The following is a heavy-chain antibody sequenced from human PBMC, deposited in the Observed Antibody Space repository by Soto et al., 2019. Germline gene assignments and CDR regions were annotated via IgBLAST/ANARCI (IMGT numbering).Heavy chain of an antibody. CDR3: ARDGTTGWFGEWNWFDP. J-gene: IGHJ5*02. CDR2: IIPIFGTA. V-gene: IGHV1-69*06. D-gene: IGHD3-10*01. Sequence: QVQLVQSGAEVKKPGSSVKVSCKASGGTFSSYAISCVRQAPGQGLEWMGGIIPIFGTANYAQKFQGRVTSTADKSTSTAYMELSSLRSEDTAVYYCARDGTTGWFGEWNWFDPWGQGTLVTVSS. CDR1: GGTFSSYA.